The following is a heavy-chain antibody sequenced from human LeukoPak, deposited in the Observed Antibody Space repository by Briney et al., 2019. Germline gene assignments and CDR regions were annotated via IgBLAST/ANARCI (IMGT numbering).Heavy chain of an antibody. V-gene: IGHV3-30*03. D-gene: IGHD2-21*01. CDR3: AREDLIRPSDSALDY. Sequence: QPGRSLRLSCAASGFTFSSYGMHWVRQAPGKGLEWVAVISYDGSNKYYADSVKGRFTISRDNSKNTLYLQMNSLRDEDTAVYYCAREDLIRPSDSALDYWGQGTLVTVSS. CDR2: ISYDGSNK. J-gene: IGHJ4*02. CDR1: GFTFSSYG.